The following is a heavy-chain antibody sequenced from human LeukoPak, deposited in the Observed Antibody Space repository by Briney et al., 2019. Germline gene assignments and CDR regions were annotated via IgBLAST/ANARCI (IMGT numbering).Heavy chain of an antibody. J-gene: IGHJ4*02. Sequence: ASVKVSCKASGYTFTSNYIHWVRQAPGQGLEWMGMIYPRDGSTSYAQKFQGRVTVTRDTSTSTVHMELSGLRSEDTAVYYCARDQEGFGYWGQGTLVTVSS. CDR1: GYTFTSNY. CDR2: IYPRDGST. CDR3: ARDQEGFGY. V-gene: IGHV1-46*01.